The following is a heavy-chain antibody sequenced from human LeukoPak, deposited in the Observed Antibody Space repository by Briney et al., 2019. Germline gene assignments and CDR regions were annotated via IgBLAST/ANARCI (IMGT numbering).Heavy chain of an antibody. D-gene: IGHD6-19*01. CDR2: INSDGSST. CDR3: ARDGRAVAGTYYHYGMDV. CDR1: GFTFSSYW. V-gene: IGHV3-74*01. Sequence: GGSLRLSCAASGFTFSSYWMHWVRQAPGKGLVWVSRINSDGSSTSYADSVKGRFTISRDNAKNTLYLQMNSLRAEDTAVYYCARDGRAVAGTYYHYGMDVWGQGTTVTVSS. J-gene: IGHJ6*02.